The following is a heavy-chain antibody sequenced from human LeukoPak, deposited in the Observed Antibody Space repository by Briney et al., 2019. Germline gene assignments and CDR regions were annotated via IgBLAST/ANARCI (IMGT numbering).Heavy chain of an antibody. CDR2: IYYRGST. Sequence: SETLSLTCTVSGGSISSYYWSWIRQPPGKGLEWIGYIYYRGSTNYNPSLKSRVTISVDTSKNQFSLKLSSVTAADTAVYYCARARWLDIDYWGQGTLVTVSS. D-gene: IGHD5-24*01. CDR1: GGSISSYY. J-gene: IGHJ4*02. CDR3: ARARWLDIDY. V-gene: IGHV4-59*01.